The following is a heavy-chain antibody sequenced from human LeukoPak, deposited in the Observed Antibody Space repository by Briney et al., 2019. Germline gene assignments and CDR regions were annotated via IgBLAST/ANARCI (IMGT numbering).Heavy chain of an antibody. CDR2: ITGAGTST. J-gene: IGHJ4*02. CDR1: GFTFKSYG. Sequence: PGGSLRLSCVASGFTFKSYGMTWVRQAPGKGLEWLSSITGAGTSTKYADSVNGRFTISRDNSKNTLSLQMTGLRAEDTAVYYCARKVAVAMDLDYWGQGTLVTVSS. D-gene: IGHD5-18*01. V-gene: IGHV3-23*01. CDR3: ARKVAVAMDLDY.